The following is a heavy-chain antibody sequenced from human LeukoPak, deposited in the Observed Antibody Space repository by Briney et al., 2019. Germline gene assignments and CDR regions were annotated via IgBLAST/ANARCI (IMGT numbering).Heavy chain of an antibody. CDR1: GFTFSSYG. CDR2: IKHDGSEK. V-gene: IGHV3-7*03. J-gene: IGHJ4*02. CDR3: ARDSTPQGWFEDY. D-gene: IGHD3-10*01. Sequence: PGGSLRLSCAASGFTFSSYGMHWVRQAPGKGLEWVANIKHDGSEKYYVDSVKGRFTISRDNAKNSLYLQMNSLRAEDTAVYYCARDSTPQGWFEDYWGQGTLVTVSS.